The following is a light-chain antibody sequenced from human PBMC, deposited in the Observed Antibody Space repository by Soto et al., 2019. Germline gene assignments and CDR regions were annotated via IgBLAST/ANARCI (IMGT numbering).Light chain of an antibody. J-gene: IGLJ2*01. CDR3: SSFTTSSTVV. CDR2: DVS. Sequence: QSALIQPASVSGSPGQSITISCSGTSSDVGGYNYVSWYQQHPGKAPKLMIYDVSSRPSGVSNRFSGSKSGNTASLTISGLQTEDEADYYCSSFTTSSTVVFGGGTKLTVL. CDR1: SSDVGGYNY. V-gene: IGLV2-14*01.